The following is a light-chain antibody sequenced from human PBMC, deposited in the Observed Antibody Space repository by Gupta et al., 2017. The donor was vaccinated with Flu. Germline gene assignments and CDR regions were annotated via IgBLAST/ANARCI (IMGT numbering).Light chain of an antibody. CDR2: GAS. CDR1: QSVRSSY. J-gene: IGKJ4*01. CDR3: QQYGSSPRVT. Sequence: EIVLTQSPGTLSLSPGERVTLSCRASQSVRSSYLAWYQQKPGQAPRLLIYGASSRATGIPDRFSGSGSETDFTLTVSRLEQEDFAVYYCQQYGSSPRVTFGGGTKVEIK. V-gene: IGKV3-20*01.